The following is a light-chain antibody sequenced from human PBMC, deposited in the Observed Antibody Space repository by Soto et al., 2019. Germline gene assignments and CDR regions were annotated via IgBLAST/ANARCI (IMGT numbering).Light chain of an antibody. J-gene: IGKJ1*01. CDR3: QQSYTSWWT. V-gene: IGKV1-39*01. Sequence: IQMTQSPSAVSASVGDRVTIPCRASQSISTYLNWYQQKPGKAPKLLIYAASSLQSWVPSRFTGSGSGTDFTLTISSLQPEDFATYYCQQSYTSWWTFGQGTKVDIK. CDR2: AAS. CDR1: QSISTY.